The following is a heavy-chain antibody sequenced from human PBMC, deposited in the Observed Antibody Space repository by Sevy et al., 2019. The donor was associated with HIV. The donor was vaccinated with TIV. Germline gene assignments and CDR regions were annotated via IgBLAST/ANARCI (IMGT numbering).Heavy chain of an antibody. CDR1: GFTFSSYN. V-gene: IGHV3-21*01. CDR2: ISSSSSYI. D-gene: IGHD2-2*01. J-gene: IGHJ6*02. CDR3: ARDYVVPTTIDYFYYGMDV. Sequence: GGSLRLSCAASGFTFSSYNMNWDRQAPGKGLEWVSSISSSSSYIYYTDSLKGRFTISRDNAKNSLYLQMNSLTAEDTAVYYCARDYVVPTTIDYFYYGMDVWGQGTTVTVSS.